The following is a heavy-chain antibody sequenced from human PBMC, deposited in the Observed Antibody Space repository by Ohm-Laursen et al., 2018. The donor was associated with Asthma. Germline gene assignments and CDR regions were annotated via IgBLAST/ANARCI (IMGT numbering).Heavy chain of an antibody. V-gene: IGHV1-46*01. CDR1: GGTFSSYA. Sequence: ASVKVSCKASGGTFSSYAISWVRQAPGQGLEWMGIINPSVGSTSYAQKFQGRVTMTRDTSTSTVYMELSSLRSEDTAVSYCAREGKLVPAAIYCYYYSGMSVWGQGPTVTVSS. J-gene: IGHJ6*02. CDR2: INPSVGST. CDR3: AREGKLVPAAIYCYYYSGMSV. D-gene: IGHD2-2*01.